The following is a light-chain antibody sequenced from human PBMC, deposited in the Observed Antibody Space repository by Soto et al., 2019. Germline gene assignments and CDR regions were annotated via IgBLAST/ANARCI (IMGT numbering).Light chain of an antibody. CDR2: DAY. CDR1: QSIRSW. Sequence: DIQMTQSPSILSASVGDRVTITCRASQSIRSWLAWYQQKPGKAPKLLIYDAYSLESGVPSRFSGSGSGTEFTLTISSLQPDDFATYYCQQYNSYSLTFGQGTKVDIK. V-gene: IGKV1-5*01. CDR3: QQYNSYSLT. J-gene: IGKJ1*01.